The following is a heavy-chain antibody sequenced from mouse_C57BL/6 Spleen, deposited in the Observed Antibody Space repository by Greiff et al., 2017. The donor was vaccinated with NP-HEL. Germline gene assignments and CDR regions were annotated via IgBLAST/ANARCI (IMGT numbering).Heavy chain of an antibody. J-gene: IGHJ4*01. CDR1: GYTFTDYE. D-gene: IGHD3-3*01. CDR3: TRKGSYAMDY. CDR2: IDPETGGT. V-gene: IGHV1-15*01. Sequence: QVQLKESGAELVRPGASVTLSCKASGYTFTDYEMHWVKQTPVHGLEWIGAIDPETGGTAYNQKFKGKAILTADKSSSTAYMGLRSLTSEDSAVYYCTRKGSYAMDYWGQGTSVTVSS.